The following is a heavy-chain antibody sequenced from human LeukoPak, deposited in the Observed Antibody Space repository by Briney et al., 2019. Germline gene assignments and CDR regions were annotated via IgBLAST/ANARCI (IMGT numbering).Heavy chain of an antibody. CDR1: GYTLTELS. CDR2: FDPEDGET. CDR3: ATIGSGWYSFDY. V-gene: IGHV1-24*01. Sequence: ASVKVSCKVSGYTLTELSMHWVRQAPGKGLEWMGGFDPEDGETIYAQKFQGRVTMTEDTSTDTAYMELSSLRSEDTAVYYCATIGSGWYSFDYWGQGTLVTVSS. J-gene: IGHJ4*02. D-gene: IGHD6-19*01.